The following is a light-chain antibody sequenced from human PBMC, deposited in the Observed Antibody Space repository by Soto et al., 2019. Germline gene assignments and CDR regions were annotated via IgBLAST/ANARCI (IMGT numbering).Light chain of an antibody. CDR3: QQYDSSPLT. J-gene: IGKJ4*01. V-gene: IGKV3-20*01. CDR2: GAS. CDR1: QSVSRSY. Sequence: EIVLTQSPGTLSLSPGERATLSCRASQSVSRSYLAWYQQKPGQAPRLLIYGASSRATGIPVRFSGSGSGTDFTLTISRLEPEDFAVYYCQQYDSSPLTFGGGTKVEIK.